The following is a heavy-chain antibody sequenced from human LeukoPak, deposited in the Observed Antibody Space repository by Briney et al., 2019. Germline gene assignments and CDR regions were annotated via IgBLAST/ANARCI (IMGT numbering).Heavy chain of an antibody. CDR2: IYTSGNT. CDR3: ARDGYYYYGMDV. V-gene: IGHV4-61*02. CDR1: GGSISSGSYY. Sequence: SQTLSLTCTVSGGSISSGSYYWSWIRQPAGKGLEWIGRIYTSGNTNYNPSLKSRVTISVDTSKNQFSLKLSSVTAADTAVYYCARDGYYYYGMDVWGQGTTVTVSS. J-gene: IGHJ6*02.